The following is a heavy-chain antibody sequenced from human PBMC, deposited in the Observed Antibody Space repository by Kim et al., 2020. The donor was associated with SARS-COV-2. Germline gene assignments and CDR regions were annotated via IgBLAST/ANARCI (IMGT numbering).Heavy chain of an antibody. CDR1: GYTFTSYG. Sequence: ASVKVSCKASGYTFTSYGISWVRQAPGQGLEWMGWIIAYNGNTNYAQKFQSRVTMTTDTSTSTAYMELRNLRSDDTAIFYCAIGLGVNYAFDIWGQGTMVTVSS. J-gene: IGHJ3*02. CDR2: IIAYNGNT. D-gene: IGHD2-8*02. V-gene: IGHV1-18*04. CDR3: AIGLGVNYAFDI.